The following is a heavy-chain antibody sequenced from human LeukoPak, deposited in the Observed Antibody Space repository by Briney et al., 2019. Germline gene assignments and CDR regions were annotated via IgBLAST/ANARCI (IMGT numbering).Heavy chain of an antibody. Sequence: PSETLSLTCTVSGGSISSSSYYWGWIRQPPGKGLEWIGSIYYSGSTNYNPSLKSRVTISVDTSKNQFSLKLSSVTAADTAVYYCARVWTSWNWFDPWGQGTLVTVSS. J-gene: IGHJ5*02. CDR2: IYYSGST. CDR1: GGSISSSSYY. D-gene: IGHD1-1*01. CDR3: ARVWTSWNWFDP. V-gene: IGHV4-39*07.